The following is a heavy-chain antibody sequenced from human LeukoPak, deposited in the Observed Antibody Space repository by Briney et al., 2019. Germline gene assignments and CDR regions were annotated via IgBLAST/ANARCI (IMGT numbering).Heavy chain of an antibody. D-gene: IGHD3-10*01. CDR1: GGSFSGYY. Sequence: SSETLSLTCAVYGGSFSGYYWSWIRQPPGKGLEWIGEINHSGSTNYNPSLKSRVTISVDTSKSQFSLKLSSVTAADTAIYYCARARITMVRGVIIIRGGHFDSWGQGTLVTVFS. J-gene: IGHJ4*02. V-gene: IGHV4-34*01. CDR3: ARARITMVRGVIIIRGGHFDS. CDR2: INHSGST.